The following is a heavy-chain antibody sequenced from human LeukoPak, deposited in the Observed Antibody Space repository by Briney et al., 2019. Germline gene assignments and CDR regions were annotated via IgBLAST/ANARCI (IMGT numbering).Heavy chain of an antibody. CDR3: ARAGFREWLLKPFDY. D-gene: IGHD5-12*01. Sequence: GASVKVSCKASGYTFTGYYMHWVRQAPGQGLEWMGWINPNSGGTNYAQKFQGRVTMTRDTSISTAYMELSKLRSDDTAVYYCARAGFREWLLKPFDYWGQGTLVTVSS. J-gene: IGHJ4*02. V-gene: IGHV1-2*02. CDR1: GYTFTGYY. CDR2: INPNSGGT.